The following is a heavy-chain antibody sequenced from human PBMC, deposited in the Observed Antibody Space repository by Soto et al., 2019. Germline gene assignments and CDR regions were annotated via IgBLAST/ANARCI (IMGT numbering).Heavy chain of an antibody. V-gene: IGHV3-23*01. CDR3: VKVSRVFDW. Sequence: EVQMLESGGGLVQPGGSLTLSCAASGFTFSSYAMTWVRQAPGKGLEWVSGISGPGGGTYYADSVKGRFTISRDNSKNPLYLQMDSLRAEDTAVYYCVKVSRVFDWWGQGTLVSV. D-gene: IGHD3-16*02. CDR2: ISGPGGGT. CDR1: GFTFSSYA. J-gene: IGHJ4*02.